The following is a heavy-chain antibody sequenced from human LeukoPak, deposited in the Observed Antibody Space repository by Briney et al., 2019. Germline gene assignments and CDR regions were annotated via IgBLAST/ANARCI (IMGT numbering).Heavy chain of an antibody. CDR2: IYYSGST. V-gene: IGHV4-59*01. CDR1: GGSISSYY. D-gene: IGHD5-24*01. Sequence: SETLSLTCTVSGGSISSYYWSWIRQPPGKGLEWIGYIYYSGSTNYNPSLKSRVTISVDTSKNQFSPRLSSVTAADTAVYYCARERRDGYKVYFDYWGQGTLVTVSS. J-gene: IGHJ4*02. CDR3: ARERRDGYKVYFDY.